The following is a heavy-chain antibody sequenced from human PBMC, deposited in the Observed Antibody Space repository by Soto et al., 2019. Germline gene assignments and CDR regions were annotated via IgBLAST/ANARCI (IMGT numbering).Heavy chain of an antibody. CDR2: IIPIFGTA. D-gene: IGHD2-15*01. CDR1: GGTFSSYA. Sequence: GASVKVSCKDSGGTFSSYAISWVRQAPGQGLEWMGGIIPIFGTANYAQKFQGRVTITADESTSTAYMELSSLRSEDTAVYYCARGCPVERFPDPSPCYWGQGTLVTVSS. CDR3: ARGCPVERFPDPSPCY. V-gene: IGHV1-69*13. J-gene: IGHJ4*02.